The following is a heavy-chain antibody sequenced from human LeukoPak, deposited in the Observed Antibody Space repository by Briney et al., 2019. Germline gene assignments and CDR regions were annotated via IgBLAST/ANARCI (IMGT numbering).Heavy chain of an antibody. CDR2: IYTSGST. D-gene: IGHD1-14*01. V-gene: IGHV4-61*02. CDR3: AGAFHHARNYYYYYMDV. J-gene: IGHJ6*03. Sequence: SETLSLTCTVSRDSVTRNNYYWGWIRQPAGKGLEWIGRIYTSGSTNYNPSLKSRVTISVDTSKNQFSLKLSSVTAADTAVYYCAGAFHHARNYYYYYMDVWGKGTTVTVSS. CDR1: RDSVTRNNYY.